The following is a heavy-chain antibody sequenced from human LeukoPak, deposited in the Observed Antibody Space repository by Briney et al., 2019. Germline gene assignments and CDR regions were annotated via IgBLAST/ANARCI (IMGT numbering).Heavy chain of an antibody. J-gene: IGHJ4*02. CDR2: VYYGGTT. CDR3: ARFGSGWLDY. D-gene: IGHD6-19*01. V-gene: IGHV4-59*01. CDR1: GGSISTYY. Sequence: SETLSLTCTVSGGSISTYYWTWIRQPPGKGLEWIGYVYYGGTTNYNPSLKSRVAISVDTSKNQFSLKLSSVTAADTAVYYCARFGSGWLDYWGQGTLVTVSS.